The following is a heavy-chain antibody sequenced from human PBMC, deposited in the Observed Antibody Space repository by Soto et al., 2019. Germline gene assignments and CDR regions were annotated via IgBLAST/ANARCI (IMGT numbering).Heavy chain of an antibody. CDR3: ARDRKYCSSTSCYDAFDI. Sequence: QVPLVQSGAEVKKPGSSVKVSCKASGGTFSSYAISWVRQAPGQGLEWMGGIIPIFGTANYAQKFQGRVTITADESTSTAYMELSSLRSEDTAVYYCARDRKYCSSTSCYDAFDIWGQGTMVTVSS. CDR1: GGTFSSYA. D-gene: IGHD2-2*01. J-gene: IGHJ3*02. V-gene: IGHV1-69*01. CDR2: IIPIFGTA.